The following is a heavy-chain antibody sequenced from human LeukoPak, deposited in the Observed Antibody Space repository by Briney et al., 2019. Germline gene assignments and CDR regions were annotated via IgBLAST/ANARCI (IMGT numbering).Heavy chain of an antibody. Sequence: GGSLRLSCAASGFTFSRYSMNWVRQAPGKGLEWVSSISSSSSYIYYADSVKGRFTISRDNAKNSLYLQMNSLRAEDTGVYYSAIDDGYGDYVGYFDYWGQGTLVTVSS. CDR2: ISSSSSYI. CDR3: AIDDGYGDYVGYFDY. J-gene: IGHJ4*02. CDR1: GFTFSRYS. V-gene: IGHV3-21*01. D-gene: IGHD4-17*01.